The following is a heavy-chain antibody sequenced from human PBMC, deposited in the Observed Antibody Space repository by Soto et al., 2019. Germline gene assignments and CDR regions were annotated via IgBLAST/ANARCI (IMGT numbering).Heavy chain of an antibody. Sequence: SETLSLTCSVSGGSISSSLWSWIRQPPGKELEWIGYISYSGSTTYNPSLKSRITLSVDTSKNQFSLRVAPVTAADTAVYYCARGHRAMEYYYYYGMDVWGQGTTVTVSS. D-gene: IGHD5-18*01. CDR2: ISYSGST. CDR1: GGSISSSL. J-gene: IGHJ6*02. V-gene: IGHV4-59*01. CDR3: ARGHRAMEYYYYYGMDV.